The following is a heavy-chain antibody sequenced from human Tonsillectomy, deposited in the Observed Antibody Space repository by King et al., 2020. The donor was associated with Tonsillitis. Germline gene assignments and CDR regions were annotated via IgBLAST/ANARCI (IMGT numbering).Heavy chain of an antibody. Sequence: VQLVESGGGVVQPGRSLRLSCAASGFTFSSYAMHWVRQAPGKGLEWVAVISYDGSNKYYADSVKGRFTISRDNSKNTLYLQMNSLRAEDTAVYYCARDLFNPFWSGYYFDYWGQGTLVTVSS. CDR1: GFTFSSYA. J-gene: IGHJ4*02. CDR3: ARDLFNPFWSGYYFDY. D-gene: IGHD3-3*01. CDR2: ISYDGSNK. V-gene: IGHV3-30*04.